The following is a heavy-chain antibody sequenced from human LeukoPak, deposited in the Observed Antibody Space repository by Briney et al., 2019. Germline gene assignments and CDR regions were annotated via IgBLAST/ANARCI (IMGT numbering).Heavy chain of an antibody. CDR1: GGTFSSYA. D-gene: IGHD3-10*01. CDR2: IIPIFGTA. J-gene: IGHJ5*02. Sequence: GASVTVSCTASGGTFSSYAISWVRQAPGQGLEWMGGIIPIFGTANYAQKFQGRVTITADESTSTAYKELSSLRSEDTAVYYCARRHYYGSGSYYNPLFWFDPWGQGTLVTVSS. V-gene: IGHV1-69*13. CDR3: ARRHYYGSGSYYNPLFWFDP.